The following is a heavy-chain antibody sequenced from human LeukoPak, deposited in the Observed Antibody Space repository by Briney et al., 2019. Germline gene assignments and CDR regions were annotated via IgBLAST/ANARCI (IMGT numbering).Heavy chain of an antibody. V-gene: IGHV4-39*01. CDR3: ARALYCSSTSCYPYYYYYMDV. D-gene: IGHD2-2*01. Sequence: KPSETLSLTCTVSGGSISSSSYYWGWIRQPPGKGLEWIGSIYYSGSTYYNPSLKGRVTISVDTSKNQFSLKLSSVTAADTAVYYCARALYCSSTSCYPYYYYYMDVWGKGTTVTVSS. J-gene: IGHJ6*03. CDR2: IYYSGST. CDR1: GGSISSSSYY.